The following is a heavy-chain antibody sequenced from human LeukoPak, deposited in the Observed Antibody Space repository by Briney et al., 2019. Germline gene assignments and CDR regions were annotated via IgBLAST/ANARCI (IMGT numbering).Heavy chain of an antibody. CDR2: ISNIGDII. CDR1: GFSFRSYG. Sequence: GGSLRLSCAASGFSFRSYGMNWVRQAPGKGLEWISHISNIGDIIHYADSVEGRFTISRDNAKNSLYLQMNSLRAEDTAVYYCAKDATAVVGTVYMDVWGKGTTVTISS. D-gene: IGHD6-13*01. CDR3: AKDATAVVGTVYMDV. J-gene: IGHJ6*03. V-gene: IGHV3-48*04.